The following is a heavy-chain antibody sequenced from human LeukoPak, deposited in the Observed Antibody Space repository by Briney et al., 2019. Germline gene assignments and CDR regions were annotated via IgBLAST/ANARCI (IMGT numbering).Heavy chain of an antibody. CDR3: AKGEAATVYYYYGMDV. Sequence: GGSLRLSCAASGFTFSSYAMSWVRQAPGKGLEWVSAISGSGGSTYYADSVKGRFTISRDNSKNTLYLQMNSLRAEDTAVYYCAKGEAATVYYYYGMDVWGQGTTVTVSS. CDR1: GFTFSSYA. V-gene: IGHV3-23*01. D-gene: IGHD6-25*01. CDR2: ISGSGGST. J-gene: IGHJ6*02.